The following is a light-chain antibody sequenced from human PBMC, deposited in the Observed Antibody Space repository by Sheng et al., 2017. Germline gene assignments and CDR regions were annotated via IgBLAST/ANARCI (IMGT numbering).Light chain of an antibody. Sequence: SYVLTQPPSVSVAPGQTARITCGENNIGGKSVHWYQQKPGQAPVLVVYHDSDRPSGIPERFSGSNSGSTATLTISRVEAGDEADYYCQVWETYGDHVVFGGGTKLTVL. J-gene: IGLJ2*01. CDR1: NIGGKS. CDR2: HDS. CDR3: QVWETYGDHVV. V-gene: IGLV3-21*02.